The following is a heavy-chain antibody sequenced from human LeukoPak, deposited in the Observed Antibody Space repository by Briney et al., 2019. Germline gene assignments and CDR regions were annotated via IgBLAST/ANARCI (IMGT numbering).Heavy chain of an antibody. Sequence: GGSLRLSCAASGFTFSSYAMSWVRQAPGKGLEWVSAISGSGGSTYYADSVKGRFTISRDNSKNTLYLQMNSLRAEDTAVYYCAKDLEGSGIVGYYYYYGMDVWGQGTTVTVSS. CDR2: ISGSGGST. V-gene: IGHV3-23*01. D-gene: IGHD1-26*01. J-gene: IGHJ6*02. CDR3: AKDLEGSGIVGYYYYYGMDV. CDR1: GFTFSSYA.